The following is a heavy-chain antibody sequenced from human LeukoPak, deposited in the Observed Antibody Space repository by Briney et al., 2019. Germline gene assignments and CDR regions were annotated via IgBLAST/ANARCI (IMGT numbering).Heavy chain of an antibody. CDR3: AKSMVSLYGMDV. V-gene: IGHV3-30*02. D-gene: IGHD5-18*01. CDR1: GFTFSSYG. CDR2: IRYDGNNK. Sequence: GGSLRLSCAAPGFTFSSYGMHWVRQAPGKGLEWVAFIRYDGNNKYYADSVKGRFTISRDNSKNTLYLQMNSLRAEDTAVYYCAKSMVSLYGMDVWGQGTTVTVSS. J-gene: IGHJ6*02.